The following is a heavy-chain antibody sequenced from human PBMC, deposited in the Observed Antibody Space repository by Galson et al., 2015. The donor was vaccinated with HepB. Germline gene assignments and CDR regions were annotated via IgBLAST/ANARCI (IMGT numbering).Heavy chain of an antibody. J-gene: IGHJ5*02. V-gene: IGHV6-1*01. CDR2: TYYRSKWYY. Sequence: CAISGDSVSSHSAAWNWIRQSPSRGLKWLGRTYYRSKWYYDYAVSVRSRITINPDISRNQFSLQLYSVTPEDKAVYYCARNVYYDTSGYYYKPGWVDPWGQGTLVTVSS. CDR3: ARNVYYDTSGYYYKPGWVDP. CDR1: GDSVSSHSAA. D-gene: IGHD3-22*01.